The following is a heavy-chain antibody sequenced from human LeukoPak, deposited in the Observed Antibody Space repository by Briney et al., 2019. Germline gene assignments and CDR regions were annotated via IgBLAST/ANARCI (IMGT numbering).Heavy chain of an antibody. J-gene: IGHJ4*02. D-gene: IGHD6-19*01. V-gene: IGHV4-59*08. Sequence: PSETLSLTCTVSGGSISSDYWSWIRHPPGKGLEWIGYIYNSGSTNYNPSLTSRVTISVDTSKNQFSLKLSSVTAADTAVYYCARHAEAVAGAFYYWGQGTLVTV. CDR1: GGSISSDY. CDR3: ARHAEAVAGAFYY. CDR2: IYNSGST.